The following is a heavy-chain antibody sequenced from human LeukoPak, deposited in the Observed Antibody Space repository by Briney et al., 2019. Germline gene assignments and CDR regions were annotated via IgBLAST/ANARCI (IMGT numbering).Heavy chain of an antibody. CDR1: GFTFSSYG. CDR2: ISYDGSNK. Sequence: GGSLRLSCAASGFTFSSYGMHWVRQAPGKGLEWVAVISYDGSNKYYADSVKGRFTISRDNAKNSLYLQMNSLRAEDTAVYYCARDTGIAVAGSTYDYWGQGTLVTVSS. D-gene: IGHD6-19*01. V-gene: IGHV3-30*03. J-gene: IGHJ4*02. CDR3: ARDTGIAVAGSTYDY.